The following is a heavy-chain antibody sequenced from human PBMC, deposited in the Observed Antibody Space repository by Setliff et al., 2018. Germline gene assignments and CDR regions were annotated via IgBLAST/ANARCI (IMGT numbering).Heavy chain of an antibody. J-gene: IGHJ4*02. V-gene: IGHV1-18*01. CDR3: ARLHCSGSSCYYDY. CDR1: GYTFTSYG. Sequence: ASVKVSCKASGYTFTSYGISWVRQAPGQGLEWMGWISAYNGNTNYAQKLQGRVTMTTDTSTSTAYMELSGLRSEDTAVYYCARLHCSGSSCYYDYWGQGTLVTV. CDR2: ISAYNGNT. D-gene: IGHD2-15*01.